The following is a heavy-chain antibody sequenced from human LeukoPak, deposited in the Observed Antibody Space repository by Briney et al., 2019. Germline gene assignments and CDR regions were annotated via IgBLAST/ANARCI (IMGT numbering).Heavy chain of an antibody. CDR2: MNPNSGNT. J-gene: IGHJ4*02. CDR3: ARSYCSSISCRFDY. D-gene: IGHD2-2*01. Sequence: GASVKVSCKASGYTFTSYGISWVRQATGQGLEWMGWMNPNSGNTGYAQKLQGRVTMTRNTSISTAYMELSSLRSEDTAVYYCARSYCSSISCRFDYWGQGTLVTVSS. V-gene: IGHV1-8*02. CDR1: GYTFTSYG.